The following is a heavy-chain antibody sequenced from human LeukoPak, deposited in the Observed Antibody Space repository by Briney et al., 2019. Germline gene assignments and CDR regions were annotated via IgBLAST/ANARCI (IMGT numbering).Heavy chain of an antibody. Sequence: GGSLRLSCAASGFTFSSYSMNWVRQAPGKGLEWVSAISGSGGSTYYADSVKGRFTISRDNSKNTLYLQMNSLRAEDTAVYYCAKATPFNDYYDSSGYYSNRYFDYWGQGTLVTVSS. CDR3: AKATPFNDYYDSSGYYSNRYFDY. J-gene: IGHJ4*02. D-gene: IGHD3-22*01. CDR1: GFTFSSYS. CDR2: ISGSGGST. V-gene: IGHV3-23*01.